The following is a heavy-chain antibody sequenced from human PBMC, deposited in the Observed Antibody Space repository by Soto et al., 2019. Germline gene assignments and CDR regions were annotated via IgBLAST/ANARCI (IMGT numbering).Heavy chain of an antibody. Sequence: QLQESGRGLVKPSQTLSLTCTVSGDSINNNDYYWNWIRQTPGKGLEWIGYVYYSGSTYYIPSLESRLSMSIDKSKNQFSLRLNSVIAADAAIYYCARMSYYYDKWYFDLWGRGTLVAVSS. CDR1: GDSINNNDYY. V-gene: IGHV4-30-4*01. D-gene: IGHD3-22*01. J-gene: IGHJ2*01. CDR3: ARMSYYYDKWYFDL. CDR2: VYYSGST.